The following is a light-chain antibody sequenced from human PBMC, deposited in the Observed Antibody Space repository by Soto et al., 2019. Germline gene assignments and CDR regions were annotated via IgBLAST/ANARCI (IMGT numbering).Light chain of an antibody. J-gene: IGKJ1*01. V-gene: IGKV3-15*01. Sequence: EIVMTQSPATLSVSPGERATLSCRASQSVSSNLAWYQQKPGQAPRLLIYGASTRATGIPARFSGSESGTEFTHTISSLQSEDFAVYYCQQYNNWPPLTFGQGTKVEIK. CDR3: QQYNNWPPLT. CDR1: QSVSSN. CDR2: GAS.